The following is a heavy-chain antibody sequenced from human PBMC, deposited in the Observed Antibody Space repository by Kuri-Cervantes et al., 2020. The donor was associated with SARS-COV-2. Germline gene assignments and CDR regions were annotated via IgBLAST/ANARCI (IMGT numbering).Heavy chain of an antibody. CDR1: GGTLSSYA. Sequence: SVKVSCKASGGTLSSYAISWVRQAPGQGLEWMGGIIPIFGTANYAQKFQGRVTITTDESTSTAYMELSSLRSEDTAVYYCARGMDIVVVPAAIEGGGWYYYMDVWGKGTTVTVSS. CDR2: IIPIFGTA. J-gene: IGHJ6*03. D-gene: IGHD2-2*02. V-gene: IGHV1-69*05. CDR3: ARGMDIVVVPAAIEGGGWYYYMDV.